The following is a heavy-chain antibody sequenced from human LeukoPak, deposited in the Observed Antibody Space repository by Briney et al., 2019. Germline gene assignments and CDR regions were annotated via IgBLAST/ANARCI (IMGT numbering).Heavy chain of an antibody. J-gene: IGHJ3*02. V-gene: IGHV3-30*03. D-gene: IGHD2-2*01. CDR2: ISYDGSNK. Sequence: PGGSLRLSCAASGFTFSSYGMHWVRQAPGKGLEWVAVISYDGSNKYYADSVKGRFTISRDNSKNTLYLQMNSLRAEDTAVYYCAFRIVVVPAGQGAFDIWGQGTMVTVSS. CDR3: AFRIVVVPAGQGAFDI. CDR1: GFTFSSYG.